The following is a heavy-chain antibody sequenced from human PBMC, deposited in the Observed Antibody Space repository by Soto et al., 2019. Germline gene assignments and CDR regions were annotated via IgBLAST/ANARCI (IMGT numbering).Heavy chain of an antibody. J-gene: IGHJ4*02. CDR3: ATEMFDH. CDR1: GGSISSSNW. V-gene: IGHV4-4*02. CDR2: IFHDGST. D-gene: IGHD1-1*01. Sequence: SATLSLPCPVSGGSISSSNWWSWVRQPPGKGLEWIGEIFHDGSTNYNPSLSSRVTISVDKSKNQFSLRLSSVTAADTAVYYCATEMFDHWGQGTLVTVSS.